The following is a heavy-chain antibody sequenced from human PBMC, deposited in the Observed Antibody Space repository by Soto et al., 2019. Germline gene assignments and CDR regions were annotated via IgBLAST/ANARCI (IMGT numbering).Heavy chain of an antibody. Sequence: GGSLRLSCEGSGFTFRSHSMNWVRQAPGRGLEWVASISTSSSFIYYGDSVRGRFIISRDNAKNSLDLQMDRLRVEDTAVYYCARENKDVNKSTSISSGFHGMDVWGQGITVTVSS. CDR1: GFTFRSHS. CDR2: ISTSSSFI. CDR3: ARENKDVNKSTSISSGFHGMDV. D-gene: IGHD2-2*01. V-gene: IGHV3-21*01. J-gene: IGHJ6*02.